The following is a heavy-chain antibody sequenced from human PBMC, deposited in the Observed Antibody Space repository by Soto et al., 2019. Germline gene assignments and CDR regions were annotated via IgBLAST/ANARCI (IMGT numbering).Heavy chain of an antibody. CDR3: ATNWGEISAAGTSEYYYYGMDV. Sequence: SQTLSLTCAISGDSVSSNSAAWNWIRQSPSRGLEWLGRTYYRSKWYNDYAVSVKSRITINPDTSKNQFSLQLNSVTPEDTAVYYCATNWGEISAAGTSEYYYYGMDVWGQGTTVTVSS. V-gene: IGHV6-1*01. CDR1: GDSVSSNSAA. D-gene: IGHD6-13*01. CDR2: TYYRSKWYN. J-gene: IGHJ6*02.